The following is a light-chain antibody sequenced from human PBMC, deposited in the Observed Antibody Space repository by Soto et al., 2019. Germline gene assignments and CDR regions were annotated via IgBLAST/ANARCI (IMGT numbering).Light chain of an antibody. CDR3: QQYNSYWT. J-gene: IGKJ1*01. V-gene: IGKV1-5*01. CDR1: QSVRSW. CDR2: DAS. Sequence: DIQMPQSPSTLSASVGDRVTITCRASQSVRSWLAWYQQKPGRAPKFLIYDASSLESGVPSRFSGSGSGTEFTLTISSLQPDDFATYYCQQYNSYWTFGQGTKVDI.